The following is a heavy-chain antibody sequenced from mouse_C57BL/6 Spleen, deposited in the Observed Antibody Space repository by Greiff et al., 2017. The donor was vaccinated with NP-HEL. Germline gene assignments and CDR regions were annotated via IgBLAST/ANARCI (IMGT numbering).Heavy chain of an antibody. CDR3: ARGELNWDGAY. J-gene: IGHJ3*01. CDR1: GYTFTSYW. D-gene: IGHD4-1*02. Sequence: QVQLKQPGAELVMPGASVKLSCKASGYTFTSYWMHWVKQRPGQGLEWIGEIDPSDSYTNYNQKFKGKSTLTVDKSSSTAYMQLSSLTSEDSAVYYCARGELNWDGAYWGQGTLVTVSA. CDR2: IDPSDSYT. V-gene: IGHV1-69*01.